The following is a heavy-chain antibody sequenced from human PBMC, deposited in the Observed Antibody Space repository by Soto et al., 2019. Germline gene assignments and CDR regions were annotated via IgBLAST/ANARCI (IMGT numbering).Heavy chain of an antibody. CDR1: GGTFSSYT. V-gene: IGHV1-69*08. Sequence: QVQLVQSGAEVKKTGSSVKVSCKASGGTFSSYTISWVRQAPGQGREWMGRIMPMFGKANYAQKFQGRVTITAEKSTSTAYMELSSLRSEDTAGYYCARGYGHSHDYWGQGTLVTVSS. D-gene: IGHD4-17*01. J-gene: IGHJ4*02. CDR3: ARGYGHSHDY. CDR2: IMPMFGKA.